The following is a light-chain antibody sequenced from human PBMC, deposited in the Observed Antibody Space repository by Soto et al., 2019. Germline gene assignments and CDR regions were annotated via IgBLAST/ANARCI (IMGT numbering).Light chain of an antibody. CDR2: GAS. J-gene: IGKJ5*01. CDR3: QQDYNLPFT. V-gene: IGKV3D-7*01. CDR1: QRVSARY. Sequence: EIVLTQSPGTLSLSPGDRATLSCRASQRVSARYLSWYQQKAGQAPRLLISGASTRATGIPARFSGSGSGTDFTLTISSLQAEDFAVYYCQQDYNLPFTFGQGTRLEI.